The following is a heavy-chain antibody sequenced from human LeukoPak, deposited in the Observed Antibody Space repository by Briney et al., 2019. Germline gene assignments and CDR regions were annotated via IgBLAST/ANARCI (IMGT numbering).Heavy chain of an antibody. CDR1: GGSFSGYY. J-gene: IGHJ4*02. Sequence: SETLSLTCAVYGGSFSGYYWSWIRQPPGKGLEWIGEINHSGSTNYNPSLKSRATISVDTSKNKFSLKLSSVPAADSAVYYCARRTVILYGSGSYSQYYFDYWGQETLVTVSS. CDR2: INHSGST. V-gene: IGHV4-34*01. CDR3: ARRTVILYGSGSYSQYYFDY. D-gene: IGHD3-10*01.